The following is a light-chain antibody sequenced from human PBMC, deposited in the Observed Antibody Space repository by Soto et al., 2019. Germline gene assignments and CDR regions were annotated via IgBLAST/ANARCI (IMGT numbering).Light chain of an antibody. CDR2: GAS. CDR1: ESVSSNY. V-gene: IGKV3-20*01. Sequence: VLTQSPGTLSLSPGETATLSCRATESVSSNYLAWYQQKPGQAPRVLIYGASIRATGIPDRFSGSGSETDFTLTISRLEPEDFAVYYCQQYGTSPRTFGQGTKV. CDR3: QQYGTSPRT. J-gene: IGKJ1*01.